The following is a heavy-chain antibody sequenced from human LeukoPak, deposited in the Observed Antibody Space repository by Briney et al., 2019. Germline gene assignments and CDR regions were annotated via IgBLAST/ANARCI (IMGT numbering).Heavy chain of an antibody. Sequence: GGSLRLSCSASGFTFSSYAMHWVRQAPGKGLEYVSAINSNGGTTYYSDSVKGRFTISRDNSKNTLYLQMSSLRAEDTAVYYCVKMGTYYYDSSGSNYWGQGTLVTVSS. V-gene: IGHV3-64D*09. CDR1: GFTFSSYA. D-gene: IGHD3-22*01. CDR3: VKMGTYYYDSSGSNY. CDR2: INSNGGTT. J-gene: IGHJ4*02.